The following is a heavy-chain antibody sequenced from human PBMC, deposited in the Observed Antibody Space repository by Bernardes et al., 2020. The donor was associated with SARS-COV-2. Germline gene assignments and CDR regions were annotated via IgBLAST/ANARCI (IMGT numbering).Heavy chain of an antibody. CDR1: GGSIRSSH. CDR2: IYFTGST. D-gene: IGHD7-27*01. V-gene: IGHV4-59*01. CDR3: AREGTNWGRAFDY. J-gene: IGHJ4*02. Sequence: SETLSLTCTVSGGSIRSSHWSWVRQPPGQGLEWIGNIYFTGSTDYNPSLKSRVTISVDTSKNQFSLNLTSVSAADTAVYYCAREGTNWGRAFDYWGQGTLVTVSS.